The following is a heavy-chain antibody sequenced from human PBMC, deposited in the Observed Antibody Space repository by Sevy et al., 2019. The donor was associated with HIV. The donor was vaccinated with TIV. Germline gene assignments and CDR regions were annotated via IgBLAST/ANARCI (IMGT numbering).Heavy chain of an antibody. CDR2: INQDGSEK. V-gene: IGHV3-7*01. J-gene: IGHJ3*02. CDR1: GFSFAWYW. D-gene: IGHD3-10*02. CDR3: AGKACSRPIDAFDT. Sequence: GGSLRLSCAASGFSFAWYWMSWVRQTPEKGLEWVANINQDGSEKNYVDSVKGRFTISRDNAMNSLYLQMNSLRVEDTAVYYCAGKACSRPIDAFDTWGQGTMVTVSS.